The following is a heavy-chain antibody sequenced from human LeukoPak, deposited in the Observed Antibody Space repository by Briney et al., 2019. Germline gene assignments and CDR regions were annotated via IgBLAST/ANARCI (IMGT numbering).Heavy chain of an antibody. Sequence: GGSLRLSCAASGFSFSNYSMSWVRQAPGKGLEWVSSISGSRTYIYCTASVQGRFTISRDNAKNSLYLQLNSLRAEDTAVYYCARISVVSTFRSPKYYFDYWGQGTLVTVSS. V-gene: IGHV3-21*01. D-gene: IGHD2/OR15-2a*01. CDR3: ARISVVSTFRSPKYYFDY. CDR1: GFSFSNYS. CDR2: ISGSRTYI. J-gene: IGHJ4*02.